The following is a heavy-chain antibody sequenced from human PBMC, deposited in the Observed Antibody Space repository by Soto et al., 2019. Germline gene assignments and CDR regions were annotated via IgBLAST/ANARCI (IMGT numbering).Heavy chain of an antibody. J-gene: IGHJ4*02. CDR3: AKERGPGYFDY. CDR2: ISYDGSNK. CDR1: GFTFSSYG. V-gene: IGHV3-30*18. D-gene: IGHD3-10*01. Sequence: QVQLVESGGGVVQPGRSLRLSCAASGFTFSSYGMHWVRQAPGKGLEWVAVISYDGSNKYYAVSVKGRFTISRDNSKNTLYLQMNSLRAEDTAVYYCAKERGPGYFDYWGQGTLVTVSS.